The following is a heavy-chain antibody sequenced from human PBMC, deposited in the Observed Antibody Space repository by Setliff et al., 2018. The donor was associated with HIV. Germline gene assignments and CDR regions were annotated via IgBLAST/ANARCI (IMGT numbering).Heavy chain of an antibody. CDR3: ARDYYCGRDCYSAFDS. J-gene: IGHJ3*02. D-gene: IGHD2-21*01. CDR2: INTNTGNP. CDR1: GYTFTSYG. V-gene: IGHV7-4-1*02. Sequence: ASVKVSCKASGYTFTSYGISWVRQAPGQGLEWMGGINTNTGNPTYGQGFTGRFVLSLDSPVNTAYLQISSLRAEDTAVYYCARDYYCGRDCYSAFDSWGQGTMVTVSS.